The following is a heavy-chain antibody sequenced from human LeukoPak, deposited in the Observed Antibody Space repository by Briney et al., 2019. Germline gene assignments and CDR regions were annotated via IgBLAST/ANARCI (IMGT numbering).Heavy chain of an antibody. CDR2: INPNSGAT. CDR3: ARDLAGASGLHLGY. V-gene: IGHV1-2*02. Sequence: ASVKVSCKASGYTFSDYYMHWVRQAPGQGPEWMGWINPNSGATKYAQKFQGGVTMTRDTSISTAYMELSRLTSDDTAVYSCARDLAGASGLHLGYWGQGTLVTVSS. D-gene: IGHD3-10*01. J-gene: IGHJ4*02. CDR1: GYTFSDYY.